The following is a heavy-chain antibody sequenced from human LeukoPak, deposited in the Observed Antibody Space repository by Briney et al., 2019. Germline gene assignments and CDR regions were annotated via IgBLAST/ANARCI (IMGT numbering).Heavy chain of an antibody. CDR2: ISSSGSTI. CDR1: GFTFSSYE. D-gene: IGHD2-2*01. J-gene: IGHJ4*02. V-gene: IGHV3-48*03. Sequence: PGGSLRLSCAASGFTFSSYEMNWVRQAPGKGLEWVSYISSSGSTIYYADSVKGRFTISRDNAKNSLYLQMNSLRAEDTAVYYCAREGDCSSTSCYYDYWGQGTLLTVTS. CDR3: AREGDCSSTSCYYDY.